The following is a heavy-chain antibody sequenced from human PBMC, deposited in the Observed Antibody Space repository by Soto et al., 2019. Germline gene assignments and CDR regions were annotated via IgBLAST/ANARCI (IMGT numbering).Heavy chain of an antibody. CDR2: ISGYNGNT. V-gene: IGHV1-18*04. Sequence: ASVHVSCKASGYTVSGYSITWVRQAPGQGLEWMGRISGYNGNTNYARALRDRLTLTTDTSTSTAYMELRSLTSDDTAVYYCARDVFCGGAPACPDMDVWGQGTTVTVSS. CDR1: GYTVSGYS. D-gene: IGHD2-21*01. CDR3: ARDVFCGGAPACPDMDV. J-gene: IGHJ6*02.